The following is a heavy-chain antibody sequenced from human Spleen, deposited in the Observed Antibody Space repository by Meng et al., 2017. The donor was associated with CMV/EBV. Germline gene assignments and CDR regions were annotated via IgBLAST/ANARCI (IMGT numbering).Heavy chain of an antibody. J-gene: IGHJ4*02. Sequence: FSFSSYAMHWVRQAPGKGLEWVAVIWYDGSNKYYADSVKGRFTISRDNSKNTLYLQMNSLRAEDTAVYYCAKGATDCSSTSCYNFDYWGQGTLVTVSS. V-gene: IGHV3-33*06. CDR1: FSFSSYA. CDR3: AKGATDCSSTSCYNFDY. CDR2: IWYDGSNK. D-gene: IGHD2-2*01.